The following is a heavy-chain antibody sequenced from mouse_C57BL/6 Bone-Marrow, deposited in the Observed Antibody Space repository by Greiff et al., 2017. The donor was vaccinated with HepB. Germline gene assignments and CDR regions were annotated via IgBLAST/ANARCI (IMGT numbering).Heavy chain of an antibody. Sequence: QVQLQQSGAELVRPGTSVKLSCKASGYTFTSYWMHWVKQRPGQGLEWIGVIDPSDSYTNYNQKFKGKATLTVDTSSSTAYMQLSSLTSEDSAVYYCARWPDYWGQGTTLTVSS. J-gene: IGHJ2*01. CDR1: GYTFTSYW. V-gene: IGHV1-59*01. CDR3: ARWPDY. CDR2: IDPSDSYT.